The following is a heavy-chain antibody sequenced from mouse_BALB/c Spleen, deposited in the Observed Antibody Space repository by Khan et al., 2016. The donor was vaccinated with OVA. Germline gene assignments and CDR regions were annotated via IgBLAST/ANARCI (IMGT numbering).Heavy chain of an antibody. Sequence: VQLQQSGAELVRPGALVKLSCKASGSNIKDYYFHWVKQRPEQGLEWIGWIDPENGETVYDPKFQDKASITADTSSNTAYLHLSSLTSEDTAVYYCARSGYFAWFGYWGQGTLVTVST. CDR2: IDPENGET. J-gene: IGHJ3*01. CDR3: ARSGYFAWFGY. V-gene: IGHV14-1*02. CDR1: GSNIKDYY.